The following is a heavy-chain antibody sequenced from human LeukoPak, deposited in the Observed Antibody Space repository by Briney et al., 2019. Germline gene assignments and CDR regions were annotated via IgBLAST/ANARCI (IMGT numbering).Heavy chain of an antibody. D-gene: IGHD3-10*01. CDR2: IRQDGGKK. V-gene: IGHV3-7*01. CDR3: ARYYYASAFDY. J-gene: IGHJ4*02. CDR1: GFTFSSYR. Sequence: GGSLTLSCTASGFTFSSYRMTWVRQTPEKGLEWVANIRQDGGKKDYVASVKGRFTISRDNAKNSLYLQMNSLRAEDTAVYYCARYYYASAFDYWGQGTLVTVSS.